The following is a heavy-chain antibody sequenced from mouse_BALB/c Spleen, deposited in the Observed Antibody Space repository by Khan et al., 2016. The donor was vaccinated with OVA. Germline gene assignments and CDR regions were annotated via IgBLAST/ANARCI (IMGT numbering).Heavy chain of an antibody. V-gene: IGHV3-2*02. D-gene: IGHD1-2*01. Sequence: VQLKESGPGLVKPSQSLSLTCTVTGYSITSGYGWNWIRQFPGNKLEWMGYISHSGSTNYNPSFKSRTPITRDTSKNQFFLQLNSLTTEDTATYSCARTARINYWGQGTTLTVSS. CDR1: GYSITSGYG. J-gene: IGHJ2*01. CDR2: ISHSGST. CDR3: ARTARINY.